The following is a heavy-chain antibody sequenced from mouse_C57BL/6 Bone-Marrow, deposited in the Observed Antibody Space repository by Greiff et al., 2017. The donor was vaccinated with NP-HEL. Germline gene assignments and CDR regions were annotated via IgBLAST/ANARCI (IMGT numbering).Heavy chain of an antibody. J-gene: IGHJ2*01. Sequence: VQLQQSGAELVKPGASVKLSCTASGFTFTDYWMHWVKQRPGQGLEWIGYIHPDSGSTYYTEKFKGQATMTADKSSNTAYLQLSSLTSEDSAVYYCARLASKWDDDYWGQGTTLTVSS. CDR2: IHPDSGST. CDR3: ARLASKWDDDY. CDR1: GFTFTDYW. D-gene: IGHD4-1*01. V-gene: IGHV1-64*01.